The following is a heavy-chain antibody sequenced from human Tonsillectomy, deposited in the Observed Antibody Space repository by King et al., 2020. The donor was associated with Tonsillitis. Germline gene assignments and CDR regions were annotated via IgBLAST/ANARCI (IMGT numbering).Heavy chain of an antibody. CDR2: INSDGSST. CDR1: GFTFSSYW. Sequence: VQLVESGGGLVQPGGSLRLSCAASGFTFSSYWMHWVRQAPGKGLVWVSRINSDGSSTIYADSVKGRFTISRDNAKNTLYLQMNSLRAEDTAVYYCASGRALVGATTYPFDYWGQGTLVTVSS. CDR3: ASGRALVGATTYPFDY. D-gene: IGHD1-26*01. V-gene: IGHV3-74*01. J-gene: IGHJ4*02.